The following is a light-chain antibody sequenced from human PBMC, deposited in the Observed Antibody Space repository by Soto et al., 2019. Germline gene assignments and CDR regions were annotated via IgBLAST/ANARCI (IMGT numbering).Light chain of an antibody. CDR2: DAS. Sequence: EIVFTHSPATLSFSPVEGATLSCRASQSVSSYLAWYQQKPGQAPRLLIYDASNRATGIPARFSGSGSGTDFTLTISSLETEDFAVYYCQQSSNWPTFGQGTRLEIK. CDR1: QSVSSY. J-gene: IGKJ5*01. CDR3: QQSSNWPT. V-gene: IGKV3-11*01.